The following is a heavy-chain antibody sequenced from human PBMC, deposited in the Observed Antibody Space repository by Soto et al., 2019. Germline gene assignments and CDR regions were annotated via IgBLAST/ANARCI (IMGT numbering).Heavy chain of an antibody. CDR1: GDSVSSNSAA. CDR3: ARDQSITIFGVVIKTPVYYYGMDV. CDR2: TYYRSKWYN. J-gene: IGHJ6*02. V-gene: IGHV6-1*01. Sequence: LSQTLSLTCAISGDSVSSNSAAWNWIRQSPSRGLEWLGRTYYRSKWYNDYAVSVKSRITINPDTSKNQFSLQLNSVTPEDTAVYYCARDQSITIFGVVIKTPVYYYGMDVWGQGTTVTVSS. D-gene: IGHD3-3*01.